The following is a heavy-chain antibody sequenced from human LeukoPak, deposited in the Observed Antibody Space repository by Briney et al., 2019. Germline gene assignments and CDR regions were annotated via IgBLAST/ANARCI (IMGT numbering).Heavy chain of an antibody. J-gene: IGHJ4*02. D-gene: IGHD2-15*01. CDR2: IHHSGST. V-gene: IGHV4-38-2*02. CDR1: GYSISSGYY. Sequence: SETLSLTCTVSGYSISSGYYWGWIRQPPGKGLEWIGSIHHSGSTYYNPSLKSRVTISVDTSKNLFSLSMSSVTAADTAVYYCARLIYCSGGNCNLGYFDYWGQGTLVTVSS. CDR3: ARLIYCSGGNCNLGYFDY.